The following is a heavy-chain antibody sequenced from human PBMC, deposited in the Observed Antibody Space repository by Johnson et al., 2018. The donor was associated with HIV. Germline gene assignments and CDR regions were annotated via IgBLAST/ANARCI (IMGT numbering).Heavy chain of an antibody. V-gene: IGHV3-20*04. CDR2: INWNGGST. J-gene: IGHJ3*02. CDR1: GFIIDDYG. D-gene: IGHD3-22*01. CDR3: ARDLVDAVIVVFGAFDI. Sequence: VQLVEPGRGVVRPGGSLRLSCAASGFIIDDYGMSWVRQAPGKGLEWVSGINWNGGSTGYADSVKGRFTISRDNAKNSLYLQMNSLRAEDTALYYCARDLVDAVIVVFGAFDIWGQGTMVTVSS.